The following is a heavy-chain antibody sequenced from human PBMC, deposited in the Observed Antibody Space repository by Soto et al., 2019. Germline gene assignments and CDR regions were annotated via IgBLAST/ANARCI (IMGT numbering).Heavy chain of an antibody. V-gene: IGHV3-72*01. CDR1: GFTFSDHY. CDR3: ARSAPGAADDY. D-gene: IGHD6-13*01. Sequence: PGVSLRLSCAASGFTFSDHYMDWVRQAPGKGLEWVGRARNKAYTYTTEYAASVKGRFAISRDDSKNSLSLQMNSLKTEDTAVYYCARSAPGAADDYWGQGTLVNVSS. J-gene: IGHJ4*02. CDR2: ARNKAYTYTT.